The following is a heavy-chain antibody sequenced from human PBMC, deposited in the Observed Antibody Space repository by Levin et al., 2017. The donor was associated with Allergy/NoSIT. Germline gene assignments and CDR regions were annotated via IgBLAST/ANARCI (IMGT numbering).Heavy chain of an antibody. V-gene: IGHV3-53*01. CDR3: VVRWH. D-gene: IGHD2-15*01. CDR2: IYSNGDT. CDR1: GFTVYNNY. Sequence: GGSLRLSCAASGFTVYNNYMSWVRQAPGKGLECVSLIYSNGDTRYADSVKGRFTISRDKSKNTLYLQMNSLRAEDRAVYDCVVRWHWGQGTLVTVSS. J-gene: IGHJ4*02.